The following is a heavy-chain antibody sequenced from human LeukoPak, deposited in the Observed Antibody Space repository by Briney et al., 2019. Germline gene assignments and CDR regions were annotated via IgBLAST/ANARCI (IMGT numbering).Heavy chain of an antibody. CDR2: IYSGGST. CDR3: ARDVTMVRGAQDYYGMDV. V-gene: IGHV3-53*01. CDR1: GFTVSSNY. D-gene: IGHD3-10*01. J-gene: IGHJ6*02. Sequence: GGSLRLSCAASGFTVSSNYMSWVRQAPGKGVEWVSVIYSGGSTYYVDSVKGRFTISRDNSKNTLYLQMNSLRAEDTAVYFCARDVTMVRGAQDYYGMDVWGQGTTVTVSS.